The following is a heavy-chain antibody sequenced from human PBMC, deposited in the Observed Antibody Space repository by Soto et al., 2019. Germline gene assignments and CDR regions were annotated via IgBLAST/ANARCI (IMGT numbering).Heavy chain of an antibody. CDR3: AKARLAGNFDY. CDR1: GFTFNNYA. V-gene: IGHV3-23*01. CDR2: ISATGGST. J-gene: IGHJ4*02. Sequence: GGSLRLSCAASGFTFNNYAMNWVRQAPGKGLEWVATISATGGSTYYADSVKGRFTISRDNSKNTLYLQMNGLRVEDTAVYYGAKARLAGNFDYWGPEYQVTVSS.